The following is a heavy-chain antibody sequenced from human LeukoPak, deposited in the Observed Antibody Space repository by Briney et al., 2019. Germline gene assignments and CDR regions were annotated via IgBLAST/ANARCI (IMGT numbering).Heavy chain of an antibody. Sequence: GGSLRLSCAASGFTFSDYYMSWIRQAPGKGLEWVSYISSSGSTIHYADSVKGRFTVSRDHAKKSLYLQMNSLRAEDTAVYYCAGERGDSGYDYPTNNWFDPWGQGTLVTVSS. CDR2: ISSSGSTI. CDR1: GFTFSDYY. D-gene: IGHD5-12*01. CDR3: AGERGDSGYDYPTNNWFDP. J-gene: IGHJ5*02. V-gene: IGHV3-11*04.